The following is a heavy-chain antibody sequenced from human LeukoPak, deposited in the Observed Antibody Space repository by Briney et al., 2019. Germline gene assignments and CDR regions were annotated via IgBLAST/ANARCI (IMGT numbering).Heavy chain of an antibody. J-gene: IGHJ6*02. CDR2: IIPIFGTA. Sequence: ASVKVSCKASGGTFISYAISWVRQATGQGLEWMGGIIPIFGTANYAQKFQGRGTITADESTSTAYMELSSMRSEDTAVNYCARVRIQVWERYYYYGMDVWGQGTTVTVSS. V-gene: IGHV1-69*13. CDR1: GGTFISYA. CDR3: ARVRIQVWERYYYYGMDV. D-gene: IGHD5-18*01.